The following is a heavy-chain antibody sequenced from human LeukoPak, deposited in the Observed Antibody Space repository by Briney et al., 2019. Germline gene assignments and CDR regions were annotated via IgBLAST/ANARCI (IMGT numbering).Heavy chain of an antibody. CDR3: AKDIATGNRLYYFDY. V-gene: IGHV3-9*01. D-gene: IGHD1-14*01. CDR2: ISWNSGSI. J-gene: IGHJ4*02. CDR1: GFTFDDYA. Sequence: GGSLRLSCAASGFTFDDYAMHWVRQAPGKGLEWVSGISWNSGSIGYADSVKGRFTISRDNAKNSLYLQMNSLRAEDTALYYCAKDIATGNRLYYFDYWGQGTLVIVSS.